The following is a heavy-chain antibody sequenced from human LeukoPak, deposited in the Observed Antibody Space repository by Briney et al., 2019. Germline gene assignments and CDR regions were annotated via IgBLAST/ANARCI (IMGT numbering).Heavy chain of an antibody. CDR2: IIPIFGTA. CDR3: ASCGYYYYYGMDV. V-gene: IGHV1-69*13. CDR1: GGTFSSYA. J-gene: IGHJ6*02. Sequence: SVKVSCKASGGTFSSYAISWVRQAPGQGLEGMGGIIPIFGTANYAQKFQGRVTITADESTSTAYMELSSLRSEDTAVYYCASCGYYYYYGMDVWGQGTTVTVSS.